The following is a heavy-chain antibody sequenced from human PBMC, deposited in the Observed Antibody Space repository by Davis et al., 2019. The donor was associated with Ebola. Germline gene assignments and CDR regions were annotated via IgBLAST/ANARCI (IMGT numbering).Heavy chain of an antibody. CDR2: ISGSGGST. V-gene: IGHV3-23*01. Sequence: GESLKISCAASGFTFSSYAMSWVRQAPGKGLEWVSAISGSGGSTYYADSVKGRFTISRDNSKNTLYLQMNSLRAEDTAVYYCARTAVAGRSTGFDYWGQGTLVTVSS. CDR1: GFTFSSYA. CDR3: ARTAVAGRSTGFDY. J-gene: IGHJ4*02. D-gene: IGHD6-19*01.